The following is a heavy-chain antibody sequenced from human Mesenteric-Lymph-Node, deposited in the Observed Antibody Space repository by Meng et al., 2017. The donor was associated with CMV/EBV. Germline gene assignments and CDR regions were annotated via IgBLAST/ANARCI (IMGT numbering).Heavy chain of an antibody. V-gene: IGHV3-21*01. CDR3: ARVRGDAFDI. CDR1: GFIFSGYS. CDR2: ISSSTSKYI. J-gene: IGHJ3*02. Sequence: GESLKISCAASGFIFSGYSMNWVRQAPGKGLEWLSSISSSTSKYIYHADSVRGRFTISRDNAKNLLYLQMDSLRAEDTAVYYCARVRGDAFDIWGQGTTVTVSS.